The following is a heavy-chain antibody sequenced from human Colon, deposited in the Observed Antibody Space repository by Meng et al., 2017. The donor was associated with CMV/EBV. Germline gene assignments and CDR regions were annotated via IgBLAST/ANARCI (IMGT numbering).Heavy chain of an antibody. V-gene: IGHV3-23*03. J-gene: IGHJ4*02. CDR3: AGVDLPSTYSFAL. Sequence: GGSLRLSCAASGFTFTSYAMSWVRQAPGRGLEWVAIVYSGGTNAYYADTVKGRFTISRDNYKNTVYLQMNGLRGDDTAVYYCAGVDLPSTYSFALWGQGAPVTSPQ. CDR1: GFTFTSYA. D-gene: IGHD5/OR15-5a*01. CDR2: VYSGGTNA.